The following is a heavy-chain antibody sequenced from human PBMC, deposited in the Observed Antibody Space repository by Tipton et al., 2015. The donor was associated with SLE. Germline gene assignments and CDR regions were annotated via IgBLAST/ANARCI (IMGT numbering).Heavy chain of an antibody. CDR1: GYTFTSYG. CDR2: ISAYNGNT. Sequence: QSGPEVKKPGASVKVSCKASGYTFTSYGISWVRQAPGQGLEWMRWISAYNGNTNYAQNLQGRVTITRDTSASTAYMELSSLRSEDTAVYYCARGFTYYDFWSGYHLDAFDIWGQGTMVTVSS. CDR3: ARGFTYYDFWSGYHLDAFDI. J-gene: IGHJ3*02. V-gene: IGHV1-18*01. D-gene: IGHD3-3*01.